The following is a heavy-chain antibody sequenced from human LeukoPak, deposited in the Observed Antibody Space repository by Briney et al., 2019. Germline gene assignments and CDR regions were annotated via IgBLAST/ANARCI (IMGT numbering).Heavy chain of an antibody. V-gene: IGHV3-30*19. CDR3: ARDTIARDYTYNFDY. CDR2: ISYDGTNK. J-gene: IGHJ4*02. CDR1: GFTFSSYG. D-gene: IGHD4-11*01. Sequence: PGGSLRLSCAASGFTFSSYGMHWVRQAPGKGLEWVAVISYDGTNKYYADSVKGRFTISRDNSKNTLYLQMNSLRAEDTAVYYCARDTIARDYTYNFDYWGQGTLVTVSS.